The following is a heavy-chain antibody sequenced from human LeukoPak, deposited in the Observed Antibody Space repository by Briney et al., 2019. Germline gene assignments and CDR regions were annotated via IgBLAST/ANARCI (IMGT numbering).Heavy chain of an antibody. D-gene: IGHD6-13*01. J-gene: IGHJ6*04. Sequence: ASVKVSCKASGGTFSSYAISWVRQAPGQGLEWMGGIIPIFGTANYAQKFQGRVTITADESTSTAYMELSSLRSEDTAVHYCARGGDSSSWYLGLLGYYYGMDVWGKGTTVTVSS. CDR2: IIPIFGTA. V-gene: IGHV1-69*01. CDR1: GGTFSSYA. CDR3: ARGGDSSSWYLGLLGYYYGMDV.